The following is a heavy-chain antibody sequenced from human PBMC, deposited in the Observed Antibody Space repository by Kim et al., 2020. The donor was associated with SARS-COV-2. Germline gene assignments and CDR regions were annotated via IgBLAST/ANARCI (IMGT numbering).Heavy chain of an antibody. D-gene: IGHD6-13*01. Sequence: ASVNVSCKASGYTFTSYAMNWVRQAPGQGLEWMGWINTNTGNPTYAQGFTGRFVFSLDTSVSTAYLQISSLKAEDTAVYYCARDGGEVGIAAAGDYYYGMDVWGQGTTVTVSS. CDR3: ARDGGEVGIAAAGDYYYGMDV. CDR2: INTNTGNP. V-gene: IGHV7-4-1*02. CDR1: GYTFTSYA. J-gene: IGHJ6*02.